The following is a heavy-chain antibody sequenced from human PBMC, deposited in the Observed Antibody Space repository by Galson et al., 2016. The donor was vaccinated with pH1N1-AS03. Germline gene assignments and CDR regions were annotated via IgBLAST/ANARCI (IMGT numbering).Heavy chain of an antibody. V-gene: IGHV3-74*01. J-gene: IGHJ4*02. CDR3: STGGTRCFNVHSCYPGDY. D-gene: IGHD2-2*01. CDR2: INGDGSTT. CDR1: GLTFSSYW. Sequence: SLRLSCAASGLTFSSYWMHWVRQVPGKGLVWVSRINGDGSTTNYADSVKGRFTISRDNAKNTLFLRMNSLGAEDTAVYFCSTGGTRCFNVHSCYPGDYWGQGSLVTVSS.